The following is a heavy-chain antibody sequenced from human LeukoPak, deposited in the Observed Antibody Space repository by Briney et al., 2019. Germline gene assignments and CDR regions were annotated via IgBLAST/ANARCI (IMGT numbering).Heavy chain of an antibody. CDR1: GGSFSGYY. V-gene: IGHV4-34*01. D-gene: IGHD6-13*01. CDR2: INHSGST. J-gene: IGHJ4*02. CDR3: AVSSWYFDY. Sequence: SETLSLTCAVYGGSFSGYYWSWIRQPPGEGLEWIGEINHSGSTNYNPSLKSRVTISVDTSKNQFSLKLSSVTAADTAVYYCAVSSWYFDYWGQGTLVTVSS.